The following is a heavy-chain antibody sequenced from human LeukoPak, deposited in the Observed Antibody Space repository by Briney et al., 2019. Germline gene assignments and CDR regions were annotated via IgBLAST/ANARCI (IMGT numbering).Heavy chain of an antibody. Sequence: PSETLSLTCTVSGGSISSGGYYWSWIRQHPGKGLEWIGYIYYSGSTYYNPSLTSRVTISVETPKNQFSLKLSSVTAADTAVYYCARSRFLEWLSPLGFDYWGQGTLVTVSS. CDR1: GGSISSGGYY. V-gene: IGHV4-31*03. CDR2: IYYSGST. CDR3: ARSRFLEWLSPLGFDY. J-gene: IGHJ4*02. D-gene: IGHD3-3*01.